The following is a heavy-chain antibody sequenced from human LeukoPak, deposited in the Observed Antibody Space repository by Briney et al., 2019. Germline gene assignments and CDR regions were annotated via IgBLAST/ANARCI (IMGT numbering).Heavy chain of an antibody. CDR2: ISTSSGKT. D-gene: IGHD5-18*01. V-gene: IGHV1-18*01. CDR1: RYTFTMYD. J-gene: IGHJ4*02. Sequence: ASVKVSCKASRYTFTMYDITWVRQAPGQGLEWMGWISTSSGKTNYAQKVRGRVTMTTDTSTTTAYMELRSLRSDDTAVYYCVRGSYSSGYGYWGQGTLVTVSS. CDR3: VRGSYSSGYGY.